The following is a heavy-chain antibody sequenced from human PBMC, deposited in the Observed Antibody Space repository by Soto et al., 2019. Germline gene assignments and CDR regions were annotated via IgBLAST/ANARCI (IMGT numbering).Heavy chain of an antibody. V-gene: IGHV3-21*01. CDR1: GFTFSSYS. D-gene: IGHD6-6*01. J-gene: IGHJ4*02. Sequence: EVQLVESGGGLVKPGGSLRLSCAASGFTFSSYSMNWVRQATGKGLEWVSSISSSSSYIYYADSVKGRFTISRDNAKNSLYLQMNSLRAEDTAVYYCARDKPIAARGIVAFDYWGQGTLVTVSS. CDR2: ISSSSSYI. CDR3: ARDKPIAARGIVAFDY.